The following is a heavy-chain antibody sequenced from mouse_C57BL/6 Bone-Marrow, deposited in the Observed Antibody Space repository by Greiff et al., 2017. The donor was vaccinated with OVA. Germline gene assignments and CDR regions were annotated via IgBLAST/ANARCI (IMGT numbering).Heavy chain of an antibody. CDR3: AGRGVVERAWFAY. CDR2: ISSGGSYT. J-gene: IGHJ3*01. V-gene: IGHV5-6*01. D-gene: IGHD1-1*01. CDR1: GFTFSSYG. Sequence: EVQRVESGGDLVKPGGSLKLSCAASGFTFSSYGMSWVRQTPDKRLEWVATISSGGSYTYYPDSVKGRFTISRDNAKNTLYLQMSSLKSEDTAMYYCAGRGVVERAWFAYWGQGTLVTVSA.